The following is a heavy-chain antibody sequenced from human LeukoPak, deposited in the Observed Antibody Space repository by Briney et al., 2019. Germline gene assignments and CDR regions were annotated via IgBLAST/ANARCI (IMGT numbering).Heavy chain of an antibody. CDR1: GYTFTGYY. J-gene: IGHJ4*02. Sequence: ASVKVSCKASGYTFTGYYMHWVRQAPGQGLEWMGWINTNSGGTNYAQKFQGRVTMTRDTSISTAYMELSRLRSDDTAVYYCARSTYSGSYRARGYYFDYWGQGTLVTVSS. V-gene: IGHV1-2*02. CDR2: INTNSGGT. CDR3: ARSTYSGSYRARGYYFDY. D-gene: IGHD1-26*01.